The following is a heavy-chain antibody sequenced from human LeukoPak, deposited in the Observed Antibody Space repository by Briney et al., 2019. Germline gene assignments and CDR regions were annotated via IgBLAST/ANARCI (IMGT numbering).Heavy chain of an antibody. D-gene: IGHD1-1*01. CDR1: GGTFSAYY. CDR2: ISHSGSTT. J-gene: IGHJ5*02. Sequence: SETLSLTCGVYGGTFSAYYWSWIRQPPGKGLEWIGEISHSGSTTNYNPSLKSRVTISVDTSKNQFSLQLKSVTAADTAVYYRVSIRLRTSWFDPWGQGTLVTVSS. V-gene: IGHV4-34*01. CDR3: VSIRLRTSWFDP.